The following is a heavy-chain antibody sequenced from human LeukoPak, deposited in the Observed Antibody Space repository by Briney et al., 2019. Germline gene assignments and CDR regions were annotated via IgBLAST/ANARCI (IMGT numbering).Heavy chain of an antibody. CDR2: IKQDGSEK. D-gene: IGHD6-19*01. CDR3: ARVSHSSGWYGPFDY. V-gene: IGHV3-7*01. CDR1: GFTFSSYW. Sequence: GGSLRLSCAASGFTFSSYWMSWVRQAPGKGLEWVANIKQDGSEKYYVDSVKGRFTISRDNAKNSLYLQMNSLRAEDTAVYYCARVSHSSGWYGPFDYWGQGTLVTVSS. J-gene: IGHJ4*02.